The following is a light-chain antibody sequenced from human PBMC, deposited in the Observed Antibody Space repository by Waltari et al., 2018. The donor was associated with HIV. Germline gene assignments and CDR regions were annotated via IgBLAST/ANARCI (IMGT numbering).Light chain of an antibody. Sequence: EVVLTQSPGTLSLSPGETAILSCRASQKINNNNLAWYQQKPGQDPRLVIYGASSRATGIPDRFSGSGSGTDFTLAISGLEPEDFAVYYCQQYGTSSFSFGPGAKLDL. CDR1: QKINNNN. CDR3: QQYGTSSFS. J-gene: IGKJ3*01. V-gene: IGKV3-20*01. CDR2: GAS.